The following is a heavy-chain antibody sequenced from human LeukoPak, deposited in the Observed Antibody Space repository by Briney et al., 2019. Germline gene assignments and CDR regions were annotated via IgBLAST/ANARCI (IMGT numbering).Heavy chain of an antibody. CDR3: MGYGGNSF. V-gene: IGHV3-66*01. J-gene: IGHJ4*02. D-gene: IGHD4-23*01. CDR2: IDNVGGT. CDR1: GFTFSSYA. Sequence: GRSLRLFCAASGFTFSSYAMHWVRQAPGKGLEWVSLIDNVGGTYYADSVKGRFTISRDHSENTLYLQMNSLRAEDTALYYCMGYGGNSFWGQGTLVTVPS.